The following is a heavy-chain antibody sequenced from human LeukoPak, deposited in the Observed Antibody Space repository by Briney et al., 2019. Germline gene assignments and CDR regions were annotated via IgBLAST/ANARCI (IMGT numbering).Heavy chain of an antibody. CDR3: ARVWSGQLNFDY. Sequence: GGSLRLSCAASGFSVSGNYMSWVRQAPGKGLEWVSVIYSGGSTYYTDSVKGRFTISRDNSKNTLYLQMNSLRPEDTAVYYCARVWSGQLNFDYWGQGTLVTVSS. V-gene: IGHV3-53*01. D-gene: IGHD3-10*01. J-gene: IGHJ4*02. CDR1: GFSVSGNY. CDR2: IYSGGST.